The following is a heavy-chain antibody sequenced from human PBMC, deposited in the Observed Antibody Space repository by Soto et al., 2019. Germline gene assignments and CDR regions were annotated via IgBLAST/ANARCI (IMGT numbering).Heavy chain of an antibody. D-gene: IGHD3-9*01. Sequence: SETLSLTCTVSGGSISSSSYYWGWIRQPPGKGLEWIGSIYYSGSTYYNPSLKSRVTISVDTSKNQFSLKLSSVTAADTAVYYCATLWGPKLVIGDYYYYMDVWGKGTTVTVSS. V-gene: IGHV4-39*01. CDR2: IYYSGST. J-gene: IGHJ6*03. CDR3: ATLWGPKLVIGDYYYYMDV. CDR1: GGSISSSSYY.